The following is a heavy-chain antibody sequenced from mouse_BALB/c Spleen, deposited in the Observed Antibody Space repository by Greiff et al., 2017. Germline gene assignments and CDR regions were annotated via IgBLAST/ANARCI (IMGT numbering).Heavy chain of an antibody. J-gene: IGHJ3*01. CDR1: GFTFSSYG. CDR2: ISSGGSYT. V-gene: IGHV5-6*01. Sequence: EVKVVESGGDLVKPGGSLKLSCAASGFTFSSYGMSWVRQTPDKRLEWVATISSGGSYTYYPDSVKGRFTISRDNAKNTLYLQMSSLKSEDTAMYYCARHGTTGAWFAYWGQGTLVTASA. CDR3: ARHGTTGAWFAY. D-gene: IGHD4-1*01.